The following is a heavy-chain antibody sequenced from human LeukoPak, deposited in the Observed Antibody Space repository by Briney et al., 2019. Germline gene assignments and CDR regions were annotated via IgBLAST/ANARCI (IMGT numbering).Heavy chain of an antibody. CDR1: RGSISSYY. Sequence: SETLSLTCTVSRGSISSYYWSWIRQPPGQGLEWIGYIYYSGSTDYNPSLKSRVNISVDTSKNQFSLKLSSVTAADTAVYFCARVGVSSGSHPWYFDYWGQGTLVTVSS. D-gene: IGHD3-22*01. CDR3: ARVGVSSGSHPWYFDY. J-gene: IGHJ4*02. CDR2: IYYSGST. V-gene: IGHV4-59*01.